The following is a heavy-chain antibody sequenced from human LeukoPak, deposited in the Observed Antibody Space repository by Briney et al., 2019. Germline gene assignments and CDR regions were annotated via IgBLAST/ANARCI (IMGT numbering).Heavy chain of an antibody. CDR3: ASFRFLEWLLSPPNAFDI. J-gene: IGHJ3*02. Sequence: TGGSLRLSCAASGFTFSSYAMHWVRQAPGKGLEWVAVISYDGSNKYYANSVKGRFTISRDNSKNTLYLQMNGLRAEDTAVYYCASFRFLEWLLSPPNAFDIWGQGTMVTVSS. D-gene: IGHD3-3*01. V-gene: IGHV3-30-3*01. CDR1: GFTFSSYA. CDR2: ISYDGSNK.